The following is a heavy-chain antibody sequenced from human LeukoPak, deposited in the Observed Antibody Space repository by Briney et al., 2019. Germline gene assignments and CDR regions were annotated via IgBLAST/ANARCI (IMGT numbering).Heavy chain of an antibody. Sequence: PGGSLRLSCAASGFIFSNYPMSWVRQAPGKGLEWVSGVSGSDGSTYYADSVKGRFTISGDNSKNTLYLQMNGLRAEDTALYYCAKTGMYWNGYYIDYRAFDNWGQGTMVTVSS. CDR2: VSGSDGST. CDR3: AKTGMYWNGYYIDYRAFDN. J-gene: IGHJ3*02. V-gene: IGHV3-23*01. D-gene: IGHD3-3*01. CDR1: GFIFSNYP.